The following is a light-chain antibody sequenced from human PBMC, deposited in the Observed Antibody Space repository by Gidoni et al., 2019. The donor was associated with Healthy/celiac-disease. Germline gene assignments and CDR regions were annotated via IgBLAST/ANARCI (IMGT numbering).Light chain of an antibody. CDR1: QSVSSY. J-gene: IGKJ1*01. CDR3: QQRSNWPRT. Sequence: EIVFTQSPATLSLSPGERANLSCRASQSVSSYLAWYKQKPGQAPRLLIYDASNRDTGIPARCSGSGSGTDFTLTTSSLEPEDFAVYYCQQRSNWPRTFGQGTKVEIK. CDR2: DAS. V-gene: IGKV3-11*01.